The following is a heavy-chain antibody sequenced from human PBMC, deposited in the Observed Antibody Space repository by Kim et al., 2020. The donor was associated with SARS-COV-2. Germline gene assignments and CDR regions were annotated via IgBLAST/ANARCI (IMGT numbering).Heavy chain of an antibody. CDR2: INHSGST. CDR1: GGSFSGYY. CDR3: ARGPILVVPAAIMGGCHWFDP. D-gene: IGHD2-2*02. Sequence: SETLSLTCAVYGGSFSGYYWSWIRQPPGKGLEWIGEINHSGSTNYNPSLKSRVTITVDTSKNQSSLKLSSVTAADTAVYYCARGPILVVPAAIMGGCHWFDPWGQGALVTASS. J-gene: IGHJ5*02. V-gene: IGHV4-34*01.